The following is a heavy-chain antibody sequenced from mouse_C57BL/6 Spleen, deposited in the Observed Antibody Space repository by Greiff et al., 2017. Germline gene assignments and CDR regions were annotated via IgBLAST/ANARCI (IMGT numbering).Heavy chain of an antibody. V-gene: IGHV1-78*01. CDR2: IFPRGGST. CDR3: AINGDGNGFAY. D-gene: IGHD4-1*02. J-gene: IGHJ3*01. Sequence: VQLQQSDAELVKPGASVKISCKVSGYTFTDHSINWIKQRPEQGLEWIGYIFPRGGSTKYNETFNGKTTLTADKSSSTGYMQLNTLTSEDSAVYYCAINGDGNGFAYWGQGTLVTVSA. CDR1: GYTFTDHS.